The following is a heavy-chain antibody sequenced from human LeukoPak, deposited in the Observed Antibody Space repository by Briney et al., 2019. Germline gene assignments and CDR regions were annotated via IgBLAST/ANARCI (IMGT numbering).Heavy chain of an antibody. CDR1: GGSFSGYY. CDR3: ARPYRPYDSSGYYYGFDY. D-gene: IGHD3-22*01. Sequence: SETLSLTCAVYGGSFSGYYWSWIRQPPGKGLEWIGKINHSGSTNYNPSLKSRVTISVDTSKNQFSLKLSSVTAADTAVYYCARPYRPYDSSGYYYGFDYWGQGTLVTVSS. J-gene: IGHJ4*02. V-gene: IGHV4-34*01. CDR2: INHSGST.